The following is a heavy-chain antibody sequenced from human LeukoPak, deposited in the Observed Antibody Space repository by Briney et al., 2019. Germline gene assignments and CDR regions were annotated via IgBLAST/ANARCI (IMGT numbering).Heavy chain of an antibody. V-gene: IGHV4-30-4*01. D-gene: IGHD3-9*01. CDR2: IYYSGST. Sequence: SQTQSLTCTVSGGSISSGDYYWSWIRQPPGKGLEWIGYIYYSGSTYYNPSLKSRVTISVDTSKNQFSLKLSSVTAADTAVYYCARHAHFDWLLHYFDYWGQGTLVTVSS. CDR3: ARHAHFDWLLHYFDY. J-gene: IGHJ4*02. CDR1: GGSISSGDYY.